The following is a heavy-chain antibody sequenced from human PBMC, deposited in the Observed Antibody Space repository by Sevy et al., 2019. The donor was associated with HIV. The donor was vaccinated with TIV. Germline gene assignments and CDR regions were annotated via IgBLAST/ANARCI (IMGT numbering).Heavy chain of an antibody. V-gene: IGHV3-23*01. CDR2: IRGSGGST. CDR3: AKTPDYYDSTSFDP. D-gene: IGHD3-22*01. J-gene: IGHJ5*02. CDR1: GFTFSSYA. Sequence: GGSLRLSCAASGFTFSSYAMSWVRQAPGKGLEWVSAIRGSGGSTYYADSVKGRFTISRDNSKNTLYLQMNSLRAEDTAVYYCAKTPDYYDSTSFDPWGQGTLVTVSS.